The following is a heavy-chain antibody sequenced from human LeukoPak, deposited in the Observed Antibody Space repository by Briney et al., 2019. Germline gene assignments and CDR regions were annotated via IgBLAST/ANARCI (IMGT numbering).Heavy chain of an antibody. J-gene: IGHJ6*03. Sequence: PGGSLRLSCAASGFTFSSYAMSWVRQAPGKGLEWVSAISGSGGSTYYADSVKGRFTISRDNAKNSLYLQMNSLRAEDTAVYYCARVYYDILDYMDVWGKGTTVTVSS. D-gene: IGHD3-9*01. CDR3: ARVYYDILDYMDV. V-gene: IGHV3-23*01. CDR2: ISGSGGST. CDR1: GFTFSSYA.